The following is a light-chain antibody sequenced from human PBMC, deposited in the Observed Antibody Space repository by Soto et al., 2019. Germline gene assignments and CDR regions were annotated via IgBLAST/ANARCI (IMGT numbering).Light chain of an antibody. CDR2: AAS. CDR3: QQLNTYPRT. Sequence: EIQLTQSPSFLSASVGDRVTITCRASQGVSSYLAWYQQKPGKAPRLLIYAASNLPSGVPSRFSGSGSGTDFTLTISSLEPEDFATYYCQQLNTYPRTFGGGTKVEIK. J-gene: IGKJ4*01. V-gene: IGKV1-9*01. CDR1: QGVSSY.